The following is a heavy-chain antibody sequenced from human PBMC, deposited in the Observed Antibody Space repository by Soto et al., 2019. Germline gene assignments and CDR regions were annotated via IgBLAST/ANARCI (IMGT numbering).Heavy chain of an antibody. Sequence: SQTLSLTCVGSGDTLSSDSLAWNWGRQSPSIGLEWLGRTYYTSRWYSHYAVSVRSPIDINADPSKNQVSLQLNSVTPEDTAVYYCARSEEDSDYYYYGMDVWGQGTTVTVS. CDR2: TYYTSRWYS. D-gene: IGHD2-15*01. V-gene: IGHV6-1*01. CDR3: ARSEEDSDYYYYGMDV. J-gene: IGHJ6*02. CDR1: GDTLSSDSLA.